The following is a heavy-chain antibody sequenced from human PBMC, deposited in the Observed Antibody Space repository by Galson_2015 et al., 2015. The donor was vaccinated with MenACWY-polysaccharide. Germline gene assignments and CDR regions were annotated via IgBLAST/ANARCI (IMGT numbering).Heavy chain of an antibody. CDR3: AKDILGVTGRYFDY. CDR2: ISWNSGSI. CDR1: GFSFDDYA. Sequence: SLRLSCAASGFSFDDYAMHWVRQAPGKGLEWVSGISWNSGSIGYADSVKGRFTISRDSAKNSLYLQMNSLRAEDTALYYCAKDILGVTGRYFDYWGQGTLVTVSS. D-gene: IGHD3-3*01. V-gene: IGHV3-9*01. J-gene: IGHJ4*02.